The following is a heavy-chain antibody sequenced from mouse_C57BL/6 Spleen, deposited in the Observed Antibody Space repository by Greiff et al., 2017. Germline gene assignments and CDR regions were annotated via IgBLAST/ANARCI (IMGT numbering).Heavy chain of an antibody. CDR1: GYTFTSYW. CDR2: IYPGSGST. J-gene: IGHJ2*01. V-gene: IGHV1-55*01. Sequence: QVQLQQPGAELVKPGASVKMSCKASGYTFTSYWITWVKQRPGQGLEWIGDIYPGSGSTNYNEKFKSKATLTVDTSSSTAYMQLSSLTSEDSAVYYCASSTDYYGSPYFDDWGQGTTLTVSS. D-gene: IGHD1-1*01. CDR3: ASSTDYYGSPYFDD.